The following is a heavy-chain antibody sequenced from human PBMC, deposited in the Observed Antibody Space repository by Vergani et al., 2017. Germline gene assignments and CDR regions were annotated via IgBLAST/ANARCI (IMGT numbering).Heavy chain of an antibody. D-gene: IGHD2-2*02. J-gene: IGHJ4*02. V-gene: IGHV1-69*14. CDR3: ARSSYCSSTSCYTNGDY. CDR1: GDTFSSYA. CDR2: IITIFGTA. Sequence: QVQLVQSGAEVKKPGSSVKVSCKASGDTFSSYAISWVRQAPGQGLEWMGRIITIFGTANYAQKFQGRVTITADKSTSTAYMELSSLRSEDTAVYYCARSSYCSSTSCYTNGDYWGQGTLVTVSS.